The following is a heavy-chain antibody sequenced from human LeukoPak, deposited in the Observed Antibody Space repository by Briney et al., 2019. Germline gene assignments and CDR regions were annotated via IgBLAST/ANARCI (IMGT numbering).Heavy chain of an antibody. J-gene: IGHJ4*02. CDR1: GFTFSSYA. Sequence: GGSLRLSCAASGFTFSSYAMHWVRQAPGKGLEYVSAISSNGGSTYYANSVEGRFTISRDNSKNTLYLQMGSLRAEDMAVYYCARPKYCSSTSCFDFDYWGQGTLVTVSS. D-gene: IGHD2-2*01. CDR3: ARPKYCSSTSCFDFDY. CDR2: ISSNGGST. V-gene: IGHV3-64*01.